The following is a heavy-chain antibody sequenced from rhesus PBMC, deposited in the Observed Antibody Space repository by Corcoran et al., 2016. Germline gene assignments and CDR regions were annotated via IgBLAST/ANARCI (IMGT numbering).Heavy chain of an antibody. Sequence: QVQLQESGPGVVKPSETLFLTCAVSGYSISSGYDWSWIRQPPGKGLGCIGYIYGSSGSTNYNPSLKNLVTISKYTSQNQFSLKLSSVTAADTAVYYCARRRIAAATYYFDYWGQGVLVTVSS. CDR1: GYSISSGYD. D-gene: IGHD6-31*01. CDR3: ARRRIAAATYYFDY. V-gene: IGHV4-76*01. CDR2: IYGSSGST. J-gene: IGHJ4*01.